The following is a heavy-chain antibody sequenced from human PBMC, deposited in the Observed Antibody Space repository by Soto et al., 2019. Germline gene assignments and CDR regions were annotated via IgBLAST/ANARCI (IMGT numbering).Heavy chain of an antibody. CDR2: IDPSDSYT. D-gene: IGHD1-26*01. CDR3: ARQATSGFDY. CDR1: GYSFTSYW. V-gene: IGHV5-10-1*01. J-gene: IGHJ4*02. Sequence: GESLKSSCNGSGYSFTSYWISWVRQMPGKGLEWMGRIDPSDSYTNYSPSFQGHVTISADKSISTAYLQWSSLKASDTAMYYCARQATSGFDYWGQGTLVTVYS.